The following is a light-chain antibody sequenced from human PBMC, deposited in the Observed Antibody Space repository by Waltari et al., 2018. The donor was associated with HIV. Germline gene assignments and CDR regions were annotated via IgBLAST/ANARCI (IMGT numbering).Light chain of an antibody. CDR3: ASWDDSLNGPV. V-gene: IGLV1-44*01. CDR1: SSNIGSNT. Sequence: QSVLTQPPSTSGTPGQRVTISCSGRSSNIGSNTVSWFQQLPVKAPKVLIYGKNQRPSGVPDRFSGSKSGTSASLAIGGLQSEDEADYYCASWDDSLNGPVFGGGTTLTVL. CDR2: GKN. J-gene: IGLJ2*01.